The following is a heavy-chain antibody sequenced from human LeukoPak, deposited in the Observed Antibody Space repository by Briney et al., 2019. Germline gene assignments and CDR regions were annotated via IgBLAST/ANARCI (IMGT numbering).Heavy chain of an antibody. CDR1: GFTFSSYA. D-gene: IGHD3-3*01. J-gene: IGHJ4*02. V-gene: IGHV3-23*01. Sequence: PGGSLRLSCAASGFTFSSYAMSWVRQAPGKGLEWVSAISGSGGSTYYADSVKGRFTISSDNSKNTLYLQMNSLRAEDTAVYYCAKARRAWSGSDFDYWGQGTLVTVSS. CDR2: ISGSGGST. CDR3: AKARRAWSGSDFDY.